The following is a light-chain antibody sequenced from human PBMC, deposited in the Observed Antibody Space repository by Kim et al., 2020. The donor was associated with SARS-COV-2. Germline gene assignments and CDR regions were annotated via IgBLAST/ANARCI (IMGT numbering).Light chain of an antibody. CDR1: QRASTNY. V-gene: IGKV3-20*01. CDR2: GAS. CDR3: QQYSSSPAT. J-gene: IGKJ1*01. Sequence: SQRDRATLSRRARQRASTNYLPWNQQTPGQAPRLRIYGASSRATGIPDRFSGSGSGTEFTLTITRLEPEDFAVYYCQQYSSSPATSGQGTKVDIK.